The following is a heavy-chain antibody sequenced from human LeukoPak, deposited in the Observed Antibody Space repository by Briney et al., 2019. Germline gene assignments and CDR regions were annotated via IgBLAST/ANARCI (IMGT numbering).Heavy chain of an antibody. J-gene: IGHJ5*02. CDR1: GGSISSYY. D-gene: IGHD3-22*01. CDR3: ARDLLTQSGYYYDSSGNSNWFDP. Sequence: PSETLSLTCTVSGGSISSYYWSWIRQPPGKGLEWIGYIYYSGSTNYNPSLKSRVTISVDTSKNQFSLKLSSVTAADTAVYYCARDLLTQSGYYYDSSGNSNWFDPWGQGTLVTVSS. CDR2: IYYSGST. V-gene: IGHV4-59*12.